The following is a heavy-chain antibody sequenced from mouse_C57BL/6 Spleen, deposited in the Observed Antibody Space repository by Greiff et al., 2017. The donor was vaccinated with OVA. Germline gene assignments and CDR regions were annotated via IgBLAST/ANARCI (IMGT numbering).Heavy chain of an antibody. V-gene: IGHV1-82*01. D-gene: IGHD1-1*01. CDR2: IYPGDGDT. CDR1: GYAFSSSW. CDR3: AREDYGSYWYFDV. Sequence: VQLQQSGPELVKPGASVKISCKASGYAFSSSWMNWVKQRPGKGLEWIGRIYPGDGDTNYNGKFKGKATLTADKSSSTAYMQLSSLTSEDSAVYFCAREDYGSYWYFDVWGTGTTVTVSS. J-gene: IGHJ1*03.